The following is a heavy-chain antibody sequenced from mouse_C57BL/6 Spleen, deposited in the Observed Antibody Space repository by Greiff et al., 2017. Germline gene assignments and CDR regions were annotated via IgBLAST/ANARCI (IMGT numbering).Heavy chain of an antibody. CDR2: IDPANGNT. J-gene: IGHJ4*01. D-gene: IGHD1-1*01. CDR1: GFNIKNTY. Sequence: EVQLQQSVAELVRPGASVKLSCTASGFNIKNTYMHWVKQRPEQGLEWIGRIDPANGNTKYAPKFQGKATITAYTSSNTAYLQLSSLTSEDTAIYYCARSSFTTVVARAMDYWGQGTSVTVSS. CDR3: ARSSFTTVVARAMDY. V-gene: IGHV14-3*01.